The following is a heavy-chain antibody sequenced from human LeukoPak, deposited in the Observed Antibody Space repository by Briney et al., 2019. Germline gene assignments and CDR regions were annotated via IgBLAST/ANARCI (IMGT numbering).Heavy chain of an antibody. CDR1: GGSFSGYY. Sequence: PSETLSLTCAVYGGSFSGYYWSWIRQPPGKGLEWIGEINHSGSTNYNPSLKSRVTISVDTSKNQFPLKLSSVTAADTAVYYCARDGAYGGNSTGGYWGQGTLVTVSS. V-gene: IGHV4-34*01. J-gene: IGHJ4*02. CDR2: INHSGST. CDR3: ARDGAYGGNSTGGY. D-gene: IGHD4-23*01.